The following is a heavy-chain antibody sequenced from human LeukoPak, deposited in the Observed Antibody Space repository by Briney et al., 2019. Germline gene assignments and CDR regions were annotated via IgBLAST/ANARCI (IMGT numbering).Heavy chain of an antibody. J-gene: IGHJ3*02. D-gene: IGHD4-17*01. CDR2: MNPDSGNT. CDR3: ARSRTVTTFNAFDI. Sequence: ASVKVSCKASGYTFTSYDINWVRQATGQGLEWMGWMNPDSGNTGYAQKFQGRVTITRNTSISTAYMELSRLRSDDTAVYYCARSRTVTTFNAFDIWGQGTMVTVSS. CDR1: GYTFTSYD. V-gene: IGHV1-8*03.